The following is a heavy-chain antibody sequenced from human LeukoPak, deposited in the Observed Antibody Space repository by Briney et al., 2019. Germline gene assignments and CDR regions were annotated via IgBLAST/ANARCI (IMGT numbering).Heavy chain of an antibody. CDR2: IYYSGST. V-gene: IGHV4-61*08. D-gene: IGHD3-22*01. Sequence: SETLSLTCTVSGGSISSGDYYWSWIRQPPGKGLEWIGYIYYSGSTNYNPSLKSRVTISVDTSKNQFSLKLSSVTAADTAVYYCARGAIDSSGYNYYFDYWGQGTLVTVSS. CDR1: GGSISSGDYY. CDR3: ARGAIDSSGYNYYFDY. J-gene: IGHJ4*02.